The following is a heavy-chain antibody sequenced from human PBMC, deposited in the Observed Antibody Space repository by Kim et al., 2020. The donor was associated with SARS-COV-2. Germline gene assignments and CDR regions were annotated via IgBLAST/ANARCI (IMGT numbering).Heavy chain of an antibody. V-gene: IGHV1-24*01. D-gene: IGHD6-19*01. CDR1: GYTLTELS. CDR2: FDPGDAET. J-gene: IGHJ6*02. Sequence: ASVQVSCKVSGYTLTELSMHWVRQAPGKGLEWMGGFDPGDAETIYAQKFQGTVTMTEDTSTDTAYMELSSLKSEDTAVYYCATGFAVAGTSSDYHYYYGLGVWGQGTTVTVSS. CDR3: ATGFAVAGTSSDYHYYYGLGV.